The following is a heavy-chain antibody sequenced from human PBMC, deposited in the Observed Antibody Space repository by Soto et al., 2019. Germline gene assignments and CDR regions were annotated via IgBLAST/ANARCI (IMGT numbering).Heavy chain of an antibody. CDR3: ARGDCSGGSFYRV. CDR1: GGSISSYY. CDR2: IYYSGST. D-gene: IGHD2-15*01. J-gene: IGHJ4*02. V-gene: IGHV4-59*01. Sequence: QVQLQESGPGLVKPSETLSLTCTVSGGSISSYYWSWIRQPPGKGLEWIGYIYYSGSTNYNPSLKSRVTISVDTSKNQFSLKLSSVTAADTAVYYCARGDCSGGSFYRVWGQGTLVTVSS.